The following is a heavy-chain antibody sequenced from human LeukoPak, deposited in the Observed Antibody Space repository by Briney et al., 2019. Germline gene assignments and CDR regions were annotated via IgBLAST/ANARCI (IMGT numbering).Heavy chain of an antibody. CDR2: IYYSGST. Sequence: SETLSLTCTVSGGSISSYYWSWIRQPPGKGLEWIGYIYYSGSTNYNPSLKSRVTISVDTSKDQFSLKLSSVTAADTAVYYCAREAGPPAFDIWGQGTMVTVSS. CDR3: AREAGPPAFDI. CDR1: GGSISSYY. D-gene: IGHD6-19*01. V-gene: IGHV4-59*01. J-gene: IGHJ3*02.